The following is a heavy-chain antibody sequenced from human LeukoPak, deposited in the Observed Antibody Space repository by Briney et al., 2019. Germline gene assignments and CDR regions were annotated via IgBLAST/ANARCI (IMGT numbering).Heavy chain of an antibody. CDR1: GFTFSNAW. V-gene: IGHV3-15*01. CDR2: IKSKTDGGTT. J-gene: IGHJ4*02. D-gene: IGHD5-18*01. Sequence: GGSLRLSCAASGFTFSNAWMSGPRQAPGKGREWVGRIKSKTDGGTTDYAAPVKGRFTISRDESKNTMYLQMNSLKTEDTAVYYCATEGYSYGYSFDYWGQGTLVTVSS. CDR3: ATEGYSYGYSFDY.